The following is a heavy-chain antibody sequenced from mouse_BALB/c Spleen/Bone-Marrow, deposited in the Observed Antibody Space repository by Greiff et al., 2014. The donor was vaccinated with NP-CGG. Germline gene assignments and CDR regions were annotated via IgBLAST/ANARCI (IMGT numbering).Heavy chain of an antibody. V-gene: IGHV2-9*02. CDR3: ARAPLLRYHYAMDY. CDR2: IWAGGST. CDR1: GFSLTSYG. D-gene: IGHD1-1*01. J-gene: IGHJ4*01. Sequence: QVQLKESGPGLVAPSQSLSITCAVSGFSLTSYGVHWVRQPPGKGLEWLGVIWAGGSTNYNSALMSRLSISKDNSKSQVFLKMNSLQTDDTAMYYCARAPLLRYHYAMDYWGQGTSVTVSS.